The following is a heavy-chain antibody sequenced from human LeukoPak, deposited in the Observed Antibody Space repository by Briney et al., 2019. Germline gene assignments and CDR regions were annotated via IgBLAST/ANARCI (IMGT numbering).Heavy chain of an antibody. CDR2: INYSGST. CDR3: ARNAGIDYGDYVVDI. D-gene: IGHD4-17*01. CDR1: GGSISSYY. V-gene: IGHV4-59*01. J-gene: IGHJ3*02. Sequence: SETLSLTCTVSGGSISSYYWSWIRQPPGKGLEWIGYINYSGSTNYNPSLKSRVTVSVDTSKNQFSLKLSSVTAADTAVYYCARNAGIDYGDYVVDIWGQGTMVTVSS.